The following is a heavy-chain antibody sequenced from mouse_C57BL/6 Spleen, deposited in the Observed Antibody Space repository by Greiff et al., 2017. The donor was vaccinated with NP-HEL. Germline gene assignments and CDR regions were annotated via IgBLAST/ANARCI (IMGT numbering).Heavy chain of an antibody. CDR3: ARIDGFYYFDY. CDR1: GFTFSDYG. J-gene: IGHJ2*01. CDR2: ISRGSSTI. D-gene: IGHD2-3*01. V-gene: IGHV5-17*01. Sequence: EVHLVESGGGLVKPGGSLKLSCAASGFTFSDYGMHWVRQAPEKGLEWVAYISRGSSTIYYADTVKGRFTISRDNAKNTLFLQMTSLRSEDTAMYYCARIDGFYYFDYWGQGTTLTVSS.